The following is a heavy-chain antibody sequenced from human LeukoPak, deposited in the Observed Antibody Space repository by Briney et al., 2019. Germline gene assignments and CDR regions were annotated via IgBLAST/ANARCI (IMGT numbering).Heavy chain of an antibody. Sequence: GGSLRLSCAASGFTFSSYEMNWVRQAPGKGLEWVSYISSSGSTIYYADSVKGRFTISRDNAKNSLYLQMNSLRAEDTAVYYCARAPGSGSYHPTYYFDYWGQGTLVTVSS. CDR2: ISSSGSTI. CDR1: GFTFSSYE. D-gene: IGHD3-10*01. V-gene: IGHV3-48*03. CDR3: ARAPGSGSYHPTYYFDY. J-gene: IGHJ4*02.